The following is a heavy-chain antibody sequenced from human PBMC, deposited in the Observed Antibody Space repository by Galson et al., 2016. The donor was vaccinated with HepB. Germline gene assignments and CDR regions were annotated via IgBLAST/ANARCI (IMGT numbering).Heavy chain of an antibody. D-gene: IGHD3-10*01. V-gene: IGHV3-7*01. CDR2: INPDGNEK. Sequence: SLRLSCAVSGLKFSTYWMTWVHQAPGKGLEWVATINPDGNEKAYVDSVKGRFTMSRDNAKDSLHLQMNSLRAEDSGVYYCVTDDPGLGIESWGQGTLVTVSS. CDR3: VTDDPGLGIES. CDR1: GLKFSTYW. J-gene: IGHJ4*02.